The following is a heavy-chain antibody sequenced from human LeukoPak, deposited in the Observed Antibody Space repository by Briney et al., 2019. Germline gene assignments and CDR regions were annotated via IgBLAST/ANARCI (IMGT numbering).Heavy chain of an antibody. J-gene: IGHJ6*03. CDR1: GYTFTSYA. CDR3: ARGGYSGYAYTYYYYYMDV. CDR2: IIPIFGTA. D-gene: IGHD5-12*01. Sequence: ASVKVSCKASGYTFTSYAIGWVRQAPGQGLEWMGGIIPIFGTANYAQKFQGRVTITADKSTSTAYMGLSSLRSEDTAVYYCARGGYSGYAYTYYYYYMDVWGKGTTVTVSS. V-gene: IGHV1-69*06.